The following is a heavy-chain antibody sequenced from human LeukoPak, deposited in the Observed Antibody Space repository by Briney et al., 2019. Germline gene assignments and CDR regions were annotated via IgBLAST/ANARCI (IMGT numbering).Heavy chain of an antibody. CDR3: ARGLSYQLLSYYYYMDV. CDR1: GGSISSSSYY. D-gene: IGHD2-2*01. V-gene: IGHV4-39*07. Sequence: PSETLSLTCTVSGGSISSSSYYWGWIRQPPGKGLEWIGSIYYSGSTYYNPSLKSRVTISVDTSKNQFSLKLSSVTAADTAVYYCARGLSYQLLSYYYYMDVWGKGTTVTVSS. J-gene: IGHJ6*03. CDR2: IYYSGST.